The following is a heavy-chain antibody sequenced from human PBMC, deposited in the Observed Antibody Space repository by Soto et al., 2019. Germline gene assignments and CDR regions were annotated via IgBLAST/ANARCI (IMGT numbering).Heavy chain of an antibody. CDR1: GGSISSGGYS. CDR2: IYHSGST. Sequence: SETLSLTCAVSGGSISSGGYSWSWIRQPPGKGLEWIGYIYHSGSTYYNPSLKSRVTISVDRSKNQFSLKLSSVTAADTAVYYCASTLLRGEWLRPDSFDYWGQGTLVTVSS. V-gene: IGHV4-30-2*01. D-gene: IGHD3-3*01. CDR3: ASTLLRGEWLRPDSFDY. J-gene: IGHJ4*02.